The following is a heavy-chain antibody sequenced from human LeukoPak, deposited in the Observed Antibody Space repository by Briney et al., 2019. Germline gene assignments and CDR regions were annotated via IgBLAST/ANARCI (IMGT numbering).Heavy chain of an antibody. CDR3: ARGRTAMVTVDY. Sequence: PSETLSLTCTVSGGSISSGDYYWSWIRQPPGKGLEWIGYIYYSGSTYYNPSLKSRVTISVDTSKNQFSLKLSSVTAADTAVYYCARGRTAMVTVDYWGQGTLVTVSS. D-gene: IGHD5-18*01. CDR2: IYYSGST. J-gene: IGHJ4*02. CDR1: GGSISSGDYY. V-gene: IGHV4-30-4*02.